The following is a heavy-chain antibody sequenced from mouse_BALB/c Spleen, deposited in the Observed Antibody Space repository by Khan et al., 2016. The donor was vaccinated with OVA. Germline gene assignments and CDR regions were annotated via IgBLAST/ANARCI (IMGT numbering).Heavy chain of an antibody. CDR3: ARRNYFGDTFAY. D-gene: IGHD1-2*01. CDR1: GYTFTDYY. J-gene: IGHJ3*01. Sequence: QVQLQQSGAELARPGASVKLSCKASGYTFTDYYINWVKQRTGQGLEGIGEISPGSGDTYYNEKFKGQATLTADKSSSTAYLQLSSLTSEDAAVYFCARRNYFGDTFAYWGQGTLVTVSA. V-gene: IGHV1-77*01. CDR2: ISPGSGDT.